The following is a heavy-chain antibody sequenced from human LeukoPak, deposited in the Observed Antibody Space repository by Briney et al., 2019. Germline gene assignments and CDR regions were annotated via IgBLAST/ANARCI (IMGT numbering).Heavy chain of an antibody. CDR3: AREDYGDYVFDY. D-gene: IGHD4-17*01. Sequence: PGGSLRLSCAASGFTFNSYGMHWVRQAPGKGLEWVAVIWYDGSNKYYADSVKGRFTISRDNSKNTLYLQMNSLRAEDTAVYYCAREDYGDYVFDYWGQGTLVTVSS. CDR2: IWYDGSNK. CDR1: GFTFNSYG. V-gene: IGHV3-33*01. J-gene: IGHJ4*02.